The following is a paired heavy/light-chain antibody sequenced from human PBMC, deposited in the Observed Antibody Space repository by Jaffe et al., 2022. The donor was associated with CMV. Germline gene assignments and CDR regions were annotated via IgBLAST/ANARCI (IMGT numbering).Light chain of an antibody. CDR3: QQYETSPQT. V-gene: IGKV3-20*01. Sequence: EIVLTQSPGTLSLSPGERATLSCRAGQSVSSSYLAWYQQKPGQAPRLLIYGASSRATGIPDRFSGSGSGTDFTLTISRLEPEDFAVYYCQQYETSPQTFGQGTKVEIK. CDR1: QSVSSSY. CDR2: GAS. J-gene: IGKJ1*01.
Heavy chain of an antibody. CDR3: ASRTGVGKHYDY. CDR1: GFTFSDYY. Sequence: QAQLVESGGGLVKPGGSLRLSCAASGFTFSDYYMSWIRQAPGKGLEWVSYMSGSGISISYADSVQGRFTISRDNAKNSLYLQMNSLRAEDTAVYYCASRTGVGKHYDYWGQGTLVTVSS. D-gene: IGHD2-15*01. CDR2: MSGSGISI. V-gene: IGHV3-11*01. J-gene: IGHJ4*02.